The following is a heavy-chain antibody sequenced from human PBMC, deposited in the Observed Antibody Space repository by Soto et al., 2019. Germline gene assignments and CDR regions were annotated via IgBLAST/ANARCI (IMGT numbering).Heavy chain of an antibody. CDR2: ISSSSSYT. CDR1: GFTFSSYS. CDR3: AREGGYDSSGRPYYFDY. V-gene: IGHV3-21*01. D-gene: IGHD3-22*01. J-gene: IGHJ4*02. Sequence: GGSLRLSCAASGFTFSSYSMNWVRQAPGKGLEWVSSISSSSSYTYYADSAKGRFTISRDNAKNSLSLQMNSLRAEDTAVYYCAREGGYDSSGRPYYFDYWGQGTLVTVSS.